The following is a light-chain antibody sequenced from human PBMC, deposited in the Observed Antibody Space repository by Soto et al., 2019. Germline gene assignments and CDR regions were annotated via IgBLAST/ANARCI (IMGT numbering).Light chain of an antibody. CDR2: GAS. CDR3: QQYHNWPPIT. J-gene: IGKJ5*01. Sequence: EIVLTHSPVTLSLSPGERATLSFRSSQSVSSSYLAWYQQKPGQAPRLLIYGASTRATGIPARFSGSGSGTEFTLTISNLQSEDFAVYFCQQYHNWPPITFGQGTRLEIK. CDR1: QSVSSSY. V-gene: IGKV3D-15*01.